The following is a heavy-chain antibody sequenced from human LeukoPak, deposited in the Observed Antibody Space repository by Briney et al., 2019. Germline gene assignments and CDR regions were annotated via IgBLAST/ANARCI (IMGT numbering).Heavy chain of an antibody. CDR3: ARTTFIVLMVYAMGAFDI. J-gene: IGHJ3*02. CDR2: IYTSGST. Sequence: PSETLSLTCTVSGGSISSYYWSWIRQPAGKGLEWIGRIYTSGSTDYNPSLKSRVTMSVDTSKNQFSLKLSSVTAADTAVYYCARTTFIVLMVYAMGAFDIWGQGTMVTVSS. CDR1: GGSISSYY. V-gene: IGHV4-4*07. D-gene: IGHD2-8*01.